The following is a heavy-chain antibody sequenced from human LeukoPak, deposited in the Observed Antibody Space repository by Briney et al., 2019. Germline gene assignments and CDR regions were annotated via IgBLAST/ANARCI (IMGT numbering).Heavy chain of an antibody. CDR3: ARNSYNSSDYSGPFDY. J-gene: IGHJ4*02. Sequence: KPSETLSLTCTVSGGSISTYYWSWIRQPPGKGLEWIGYIYYSGSTNYNPSLKSRVTFSVDTSKNQFSLSLSSVTAADTAVYYCARNSYNSSDYSGPFDYWGQGTLVTVSS. D-gene: IGHD3-22*01. CDR1: GGSISTYY. V-gene: IGHV4-59*01. CDR2: IYYSGST.